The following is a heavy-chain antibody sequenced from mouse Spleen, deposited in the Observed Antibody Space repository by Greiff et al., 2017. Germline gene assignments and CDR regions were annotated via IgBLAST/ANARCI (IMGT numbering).Heavy chain of an antibody. D-gene: IGHD1-1*01. CDR3: ARGGYYGSSWYFDV. J-gene: IGHJ1*03. CDR2: INYDGSST. V-gene: IGHV5-16*01. Sequence: EVQLVESEGGLVQPGSSMKLSCTASGFTFSDYYMAWVRQVPEKGLEWVANINYDGSSTYYLDSLKSRFIISRDNAKNILYLQMSSLKSEDTATYYCARGGYYGSSWYFDVWGTGTTVTVSS. CDR1: GFTFSDYY.